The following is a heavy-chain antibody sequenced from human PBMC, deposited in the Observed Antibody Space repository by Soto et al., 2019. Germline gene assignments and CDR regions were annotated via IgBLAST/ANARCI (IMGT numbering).Heavy chain of an antibody. Sequence: GGSLRLSCAASGFTFSSYWMSWVRQAPGKGLEWVANIKQDGSEKYYVDSVKGRFTISRDNAKNSLYLQMNSLRAEDTAVYYCARDRGQQLPPGAYYFDYWGQGTLVTVSS. V-gene: IGHV3-7*01. CDR1: GFTFSSYW. CDR3: ARDRGQQLPPGAYYFDY. J-gene: IGHJ4*02. D-gene: IGHD6-13*01. CDR2: IKQDGSEK.